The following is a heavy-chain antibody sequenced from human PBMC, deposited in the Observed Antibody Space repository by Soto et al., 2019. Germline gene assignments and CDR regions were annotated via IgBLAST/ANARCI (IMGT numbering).Heavy chain of an antibody. CDR2: IIPILGIA. V-gene: IGHV1-69*02. CDR1: GGTFSSYT. CDR3: AGKLGYCSGGSCYMDV. J-gene: IGHJ6*03. Sequence: SVKVSCKASGGTFSSYTISWVRQAPGQGLEWMGRIIPILGIANYAQKFQGRVTITADKSTSTAYMELSSLRSEDTAVYYCAGKLGYCSGGSCYMDVWGKGTTVTVSS. D-gene: IGHD2-15*01.